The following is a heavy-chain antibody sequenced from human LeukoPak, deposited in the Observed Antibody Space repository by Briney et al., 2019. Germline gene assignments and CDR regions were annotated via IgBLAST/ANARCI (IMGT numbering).Heavy chain of an antibody. Sequence: GGSLRLSCATSGLTFRTTWMHWVRQAPGKGLVWVSRVNSDGSSTSYADSVKGRFTISRDNAKNTVYLQMKSLRDDDTAVYYCARAQAVAGTGGFDPWGQGTLVTVSS. V-gene: IGHV3-74*01. J-gene: IGHJ5*02. CDR2: VNSDGSST. D-gene: IGHD6-19*01. CDR3: ARAQAVAGTGGFDP. CDR1: GLTFRTTW.